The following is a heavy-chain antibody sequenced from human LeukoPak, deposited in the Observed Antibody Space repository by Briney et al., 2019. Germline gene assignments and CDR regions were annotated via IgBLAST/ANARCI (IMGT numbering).Heavy chain of an antibody. CDR1: GGTFSSYA. CDR2: IIPIFGTA. D-gene: IGHD1-1*01. CDR3: ARDPTYNWND. V-gene: IGHV1-69*13. Sequence: GASVKVSCKASGGTFSSYAISWVRQAPGQGLEWMGGIIPIFGTANYAQKFQGRVTITADESTSTAYMELSSLRSDDTAVYYCARDPTYNWNDWGQGTLVTVSS. J-gene: IGHJ4*02.